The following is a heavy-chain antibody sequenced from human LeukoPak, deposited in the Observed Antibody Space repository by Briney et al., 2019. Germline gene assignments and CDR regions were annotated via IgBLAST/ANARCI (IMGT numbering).Heavy chain of an antibody. V-gene: IGHV3-23*01. CDR1: GFTVSSNY. CDR2: VSGSGDST. CDR3: AKVGGSGSLTMYYFDY. D-gene: IGHD3-10*01. Sequence: PGGSLRLSCAASGFTVSSNYMSWVRQAPGKGLEWVSSVSGSGDSTYYADSVKGRFTISRDNSKNTLYLQMNSLRAEDTAVYYCAKVGGSGSLTMYYFDYWGQGTLVTVSS. J-gene: IGHJ4*02.